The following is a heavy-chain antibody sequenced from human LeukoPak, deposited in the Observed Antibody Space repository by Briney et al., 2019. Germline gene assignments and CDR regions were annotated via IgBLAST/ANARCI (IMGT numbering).Heavy chain of an antibody. D-gene: IGHD2-8*01. V-gene: IGHV4-38-2*02. CDR1: GYSISSGYY. Sequence: SETLSLTCTVSGYSISSGYYWGWIRQPPGKGLEWIGSIYHSGSTYYNPSLKSRVTISVDTSKNQFSLKLSSVTAADTAVYYCARGKKDIVLMVYGSSSRYYFDYWGQGTLVAVSS. CDR3: ARGKKDIVLMVYGSSSRYYFDY. CDR2: IYHSGST. J-gene: IGHJ4*02.